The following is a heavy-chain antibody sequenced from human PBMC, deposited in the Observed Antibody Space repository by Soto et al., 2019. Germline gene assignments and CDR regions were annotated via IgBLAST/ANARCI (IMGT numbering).Heavy chain of an antibody. J-gene: IGHJ4*02. Sequence: SETLSLTCTVSGGSISSYYCSWIRQPPGKGLEWIGYIYYSGSTNYNPSLKSRVTISVDTSKNQFSLKLSSVTAADTAVYYCARGVGYYGSGSYFSFDYWGQGTLVTVSS. CDR1: GGSISSYY. CDR2: IYYSGST. V-gene: IGHV4-59*01. D-gene: IGHD3-10*01. CDR3: ARGVGYYGSGSYFSFDY.